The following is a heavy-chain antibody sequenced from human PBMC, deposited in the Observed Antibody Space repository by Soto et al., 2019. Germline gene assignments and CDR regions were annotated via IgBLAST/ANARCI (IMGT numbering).Heavy chain of an antibody. D-gene: IGHD6-13*01. CDR3: AKDDSSSWYYHDY. Sequence: QVQLVESGGGVVQPGRSLRLSCAASGFTFISYGMSWVRQAPGTGLEWVADISYDGSTEYYADSVKGRFTISRDNSKITVYLQTNGLRAEDTAVYYCAKDDSSSWYYHDYWGQGTLVTVSS. V-gene: IGHV3-30*18. CDR1: GFTFISYG. CDR2: ISYDGSTE. J-gene: IGHJ4*02.